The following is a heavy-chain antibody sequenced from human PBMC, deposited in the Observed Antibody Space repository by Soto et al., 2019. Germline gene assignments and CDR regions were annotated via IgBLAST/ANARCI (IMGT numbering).Heavy chain of an antibody. Sequence: SSETLSLTCTVSGGSISSYYWSWIRQPPGKGLEWIGYIYYSGSTNYNPSLKSRVTISVDTSKNQFSLKLSSVTAADTAVYYCARGPTTEKVDSWGQGILVTVSS. V-gene: IGHV4-59*01. CDR1: GGSISSYY. CDR3: ARGPTTEKVDS. J-gene: IGHJ4*02. CDR2: IYYSGST.